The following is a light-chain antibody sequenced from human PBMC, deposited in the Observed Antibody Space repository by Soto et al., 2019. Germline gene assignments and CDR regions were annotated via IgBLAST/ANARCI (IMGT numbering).Light chain of an antibody. V-gene: IGKV3-20*01. CDR2: GVY. Sequence: IVLTQSPGTLSLSPGERATLSCRASQTGSNSYLAWYQQKSGQAHRLLIYGVYTRATGTPDRFSGSGSGTDFTLTITRLEPEDSAVYFCKQYTGPPTTFGQGTRLEIK. J-gene: IGKJ5*01. CDR3: KQYTGPPTT. CDR1: QTGSNSY.